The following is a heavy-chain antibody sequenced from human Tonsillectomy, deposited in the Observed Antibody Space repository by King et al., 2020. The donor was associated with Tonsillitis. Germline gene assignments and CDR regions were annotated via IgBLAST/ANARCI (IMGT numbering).Heavy chain of an antibody. V-gene: IGHV4-59*08. J-gene: IGHJ3*02. CDR2: ISYSGST. Sequence: QLQESGPGLVKPSETLSLTCTVSGGSISSYFWSWIRQPPGKGLEWIGYISYSGSTNYNPSLTSRVTMSVDTPKNQFSLKLSSVTAADTAVYYCSRHPRSSGWLVLYTFDIWGQGTMVTVSS. CDR3: SRHPRSSGWLVLYTFDI. CDR1: GGSISSYF. D-gene: IGHD6-19*01.